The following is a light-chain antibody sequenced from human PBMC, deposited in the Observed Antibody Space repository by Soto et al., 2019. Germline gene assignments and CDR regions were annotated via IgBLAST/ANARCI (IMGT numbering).Light chain of an antibody. V-gene: IGKV1-5*01. Sequence: DIQMTQSPSTLSASVGDRVTITCRASQSISTWLAWYQQKPGKAPKLLIYDASSLQSVVPSRFSGSGSEIEFTLTISSLQPDDFATYYCQQYNSFSGTFGQGTKLEIK. CDR1: QSISTW. J-gene: IGKJ2*02. CDR2: DAS. CDR3: QQYNSFSGT.